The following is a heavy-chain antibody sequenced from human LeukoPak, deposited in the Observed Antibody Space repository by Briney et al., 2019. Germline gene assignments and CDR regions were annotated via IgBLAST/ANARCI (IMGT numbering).Heavy chain of an antibody. Sequence: GESLKISCKGSGYSLTSYLISWVRQMPGKGLEWMGRIDPSDSYTNYSPSFQGHVTISADKSISTAYLQWSSLKASDTAMYYCAKSNRLQYGMDVWGKGTTVTVSS. CDR3: AKSNRLQYGMDV. J-gene: IGHJ6*04. D-gene: IGHD2-15*01. V-gene: IGHV5-10-1*01. CDR2: IDPSDSYT. CDR1: GYSLTSYL.